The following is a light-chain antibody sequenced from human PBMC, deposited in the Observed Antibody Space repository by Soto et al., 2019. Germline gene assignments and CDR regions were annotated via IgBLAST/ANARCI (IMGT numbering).Light chain of an antibody. CDR2: GNS. Sequence: QSVLTQPPSVSGAPGQRVTISCTGSSSNIGAGYDVHWYQKLPGTAPKLLIHGNSNRPSGVPDRFSGSKSGTSASLAITGLQAEDEADYYCQSYDSSLSGSVVFGGGTKLTV. J-gene: IGLJ2*01. CDR3: QSYDSSLSGSVV. V-gene: IGLV1-40*01. CDR1: SSNIGAGYD.